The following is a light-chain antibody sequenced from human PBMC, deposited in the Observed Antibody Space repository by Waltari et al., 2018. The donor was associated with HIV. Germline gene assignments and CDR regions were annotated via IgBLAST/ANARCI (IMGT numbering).Light chain of an antibody. Sequence: QSALTQPPSASGSPGQSVTISCTGTSSDVGGYNYVSWYQQHPGKAPKLMIYGVNKRPSEVPYPVSGSNSGHAASLTVSGLQAEDYAEYYCSSSAVRNNVVCGGGTKLTGL. CDR3: SSSAVRNNVV. CDR1: SSDVGGYNY. J-gene: IGLJ2*01. V-gene: IGLV2-8*01. CDR2: GVN.